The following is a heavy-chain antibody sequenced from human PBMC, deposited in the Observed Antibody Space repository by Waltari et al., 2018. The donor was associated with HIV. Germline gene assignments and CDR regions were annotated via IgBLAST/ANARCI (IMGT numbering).Heavy chain of an antibody. CDR1: GGSISSSSYY. CDR2: IYYSGST. CDR3: ARDYGDYRRRFVYYFDY. D-gene: IGHD4-17*01. V-gene: IGHV4-39*02. Sequence: QLQLQESGPGLVKPSATLSLTCTVSGGSISSSSYYWGWIRQPPGKGLEWIGSIYYSGSTNANPSLKRRLIRSVDTSKHPFSLKLSSVTAADTAVYYCARDYGDYRRRFVYYFDYWGQGTLVTVSS. J-gene: IGHJ4*02.